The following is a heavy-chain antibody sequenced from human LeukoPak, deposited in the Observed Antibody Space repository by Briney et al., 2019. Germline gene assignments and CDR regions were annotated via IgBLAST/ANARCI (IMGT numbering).Heavy chain of an antibody. D-gene: IGHD6-19*01. CDR1: GFSFNTYG. V-gene: IGHV3-33*01. Sequence: GGSLRLSCAASGFSFNTYGMHWVRQAPGKGLEWVAVIWFDGSNEYYVDSVKGRFTISRDNSQDTLYLQMNSLRAEDTAVYYCARNISPWSSGWYVTATFDIWGHGTLVTVSS. CDR3: ARNISPWSSGWYVTATFDI. J-gene: IGHJ3*02. CDR2: IWFDGSNE.